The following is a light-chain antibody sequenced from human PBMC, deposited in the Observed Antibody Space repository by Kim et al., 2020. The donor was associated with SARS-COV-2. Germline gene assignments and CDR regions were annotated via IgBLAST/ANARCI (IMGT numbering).Light chain of an antibody. J-gene: IGLJ3*02. Sequence: GQSITISCTGTSSDVGGYNYVSWFQQPPGKAPNLLIYDVTDRPSGVSNRFSGSKSGNTASLTISGLQAEDEADYYCSSYTSSSTRVFGGGTQLTVL. CDR1: SSDVGGYNY. CDR2: DVT. CDR3: SSYTSSSTRV. V-gene: IGLV2-14*03.